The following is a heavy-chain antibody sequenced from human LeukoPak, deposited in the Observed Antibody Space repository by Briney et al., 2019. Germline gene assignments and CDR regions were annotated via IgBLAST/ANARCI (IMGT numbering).Heavy chain of an antibody. CDR1: GYSFTSYW. D-gene: IGHD6-13*01. J-gene: IGHJ3*02. CDR3: ARQFSSWGYAFDI. CDR2: IYPGDSDT. Sequence: GESLKISCKGSGYSFTSYWIGWVRHMPGKGLEWMGIIYPGDSDTRYSPSFQGQVTISADKSISTAYLQWSSLKASDTAMYYCARQFSSWGYAFDIWGQGTMVTVSS. V-gene: IGHV5-51*01.